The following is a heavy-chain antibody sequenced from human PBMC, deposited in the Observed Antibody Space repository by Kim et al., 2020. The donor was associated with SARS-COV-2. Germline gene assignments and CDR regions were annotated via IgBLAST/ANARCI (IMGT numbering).Heavy chain of an antibody. J-gene: IGHJ6*02. CDR1: GFTFTSSA. Sequence: SVKVSCKASGFTFTSSAVQWVRQARGQRLEWIGWIVVGSGNTNYAQKFQERVTITRDMSTSTAYMELSSLRSEDTAVYYCAAPTPKSLNGLDGMDVWGQGTTVTVSS. D-gene: IGHD2-8*01. CDR2: IVVGSGNT. V-gene: IGHV1-58*01. CDR3: AAPTPKSLNGLDGMDV.